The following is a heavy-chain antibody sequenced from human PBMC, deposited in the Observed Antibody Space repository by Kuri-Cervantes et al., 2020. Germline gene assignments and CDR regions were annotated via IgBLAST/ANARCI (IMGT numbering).Heavy chain of an antibody. CDR3: ARRSYYDSSGYLD. CDR1: GSSISSDY. Sequence: ESLKISCTVAGSSISSDYWRWIRHPLGKRLEWGGYIYYSGSTNYHPSLKSRVTISVDTSKNQFSLKLSSVTAADTAVYYCARRSYYDSSGYLDWGQGTLVTVSS. D-gene: IGHD3-22*01. J-gene: IGHJ4*02. V-gene: IGHV4-59*01. CDR2: IYYSGST.